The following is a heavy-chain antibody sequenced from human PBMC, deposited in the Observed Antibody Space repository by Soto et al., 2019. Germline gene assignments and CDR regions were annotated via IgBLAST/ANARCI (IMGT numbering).Heavy chain of an antibody. CDR2: MNPNSGNT. Sequence: QVQLVQSGAEVKKPGASVKVSCKASGYTFTSYDINWVRQATGQGLEWMGWMNPNSGNTGYAQKFQGRVPMTRSTSISTAYMELSSLRSEATAVYYCASSTNDYGDRHRGQGTLVTVSS. J-gene: IGHJ4*02. D-gene: IGHD4-17*01. CDR1: GYTFTSYD. V-gene: IGHV1-8*01. CDR3: ASSTNDYGDRH.